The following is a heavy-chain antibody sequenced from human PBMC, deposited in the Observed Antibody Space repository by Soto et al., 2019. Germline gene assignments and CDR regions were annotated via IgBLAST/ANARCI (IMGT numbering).Heavy chain of an antibody. D-gene: IGHD3-3*01. V-gene: IGHV3-53*01. J-gene: IGHJ3*02. CDR2: IYSGGGT. Sequence: QLVASGGGLIQPGESLTLSCEASGFSVTNNYMYWVRQAPGKGLEWVSLIYSGGGTHYADFVNGRFIISRDNSKNTLHLQMDKLRAEDTAIYYCARDIAWSSSSCQGANFDIWGRGTLVTVSP. CDR1: GFSVTNNY. CDR3: ARDIAWSSSSCQGANFDI.